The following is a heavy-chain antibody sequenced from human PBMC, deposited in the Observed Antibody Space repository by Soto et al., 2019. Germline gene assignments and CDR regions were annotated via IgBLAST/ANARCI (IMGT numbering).Heavy chain of an antibody. J-gene: IGHJ5*02. CDR1: GYTFTHYA. D-gene: IGHD6-13*01. Sequence: QVQLVQYGAKVKKPGSSVKVSCTASGYTFTHYAIHWVRHAPGQSLAWMGFINAGSANTKYSQTFQGRLTFTKDTSASTAYMDLSSLRSEDTAIYYCARGLAADGAWGQGTLVTVSS. CDR2: INAGSANT. CDR3: ARGLAADGA. V-gene: IGHV1-3*01.